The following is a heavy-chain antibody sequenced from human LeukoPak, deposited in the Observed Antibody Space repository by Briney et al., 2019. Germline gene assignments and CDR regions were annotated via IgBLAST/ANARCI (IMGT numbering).Heavy chain of an antibody. CDR1: GYTFTSYG. J-gene: IGHJ6*03. CDR3: ARSGYSSGWYSLYYYYYMDV. V-gene: IGHV1-18*01. CDR2: ISAYNGNT. D-gene: IGHD6-19*01. Sequence: ASVKFFCKASGYTFTSYGISWARQAPGQRLEWMGWISAYNGNTNYAQKLQGRVTMTTDTSTSTAYMELRSLRSDDTAVYYCARSGYSSGWYSLYYYYYMDVWGKGTTVTISS.